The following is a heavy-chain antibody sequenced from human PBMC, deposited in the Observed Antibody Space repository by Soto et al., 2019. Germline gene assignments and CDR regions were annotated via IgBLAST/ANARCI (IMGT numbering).Heavy chain of an antibody. J-gene: IGHJ4*02. CDR2: VSINATTT. D-gene: IGHD2-2*01. Sequence: ELQLVESGGGLVQPGGSLRLSCTASGFTFTNYWIHWVRQAPGKGLVWVSRVSINATTTSYADSVKGRFSISRDNAKNTLYLQMNNLRVEDTAIYYCARTPKYCTSTNCYVMAFDSWGQGALVTVSS. V-gene: IGHV3-74*01. CDR3: ARTPKYCTSTNCYVMAFDS. CDR1: GFTFTNYW.